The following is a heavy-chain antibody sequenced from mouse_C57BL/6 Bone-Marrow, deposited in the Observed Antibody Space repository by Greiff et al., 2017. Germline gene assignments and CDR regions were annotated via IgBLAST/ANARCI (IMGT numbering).Heavy chain of an antibody. CDR1: CYIFTSYW. Sequence: QVQLQQPGAELVMPGASVKLSCKASCYIFTSYWMHWVKQRPGQGLEWIGEIDPSDSYTNYNQKFKGKSTLTVDKSSSTAYMQLSSLKSAESAVYYCARNDGYCGFAYWGQGTLVTVSA. CDR3: ARNDGYCGFAY. CDR2: IDPSDSYT. V-gene: IGHV1-69*01. D-gene: IGHD2-3*01. J-gene: IGHJ3*01.